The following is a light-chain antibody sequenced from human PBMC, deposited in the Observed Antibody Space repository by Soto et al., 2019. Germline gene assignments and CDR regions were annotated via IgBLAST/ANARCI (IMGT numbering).Light chain of an antibody. CDR1: QSISSSY. CDR2: GAS. J-gene: IGKJ1*01. V-gene: IGKV3-20*01. Sequence: EIVLTQSPGTLSLSPGERTTLSCRASQSISSSYLAWYQQKPGQAPRLLVYGASSRATGIPDRFSGSGSGTDFTLTISRLEPEDFAEYYCEQYSSTFWTLGQGTKVEIQ. CDR3: EQYSSTFWT.